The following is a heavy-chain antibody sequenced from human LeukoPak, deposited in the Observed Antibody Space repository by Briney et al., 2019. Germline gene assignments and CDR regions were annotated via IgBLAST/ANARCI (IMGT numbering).Heavy chain of an antibody. D-gene: IGHD3-16*01. Sequence: SETLSLTCTVSGGSISSSSYYWSWIRQPPGKGLEWIGYIYYSGSTNYNPSLKSRVTISVDTFKNQFSLKLSSVTAADTAVYYCARDRGDYFDYWGQGTLVTVSS. CDR1: GGSISSSSYY. J-gene: IGHJ4*02. V-gene: IGHV4-61*01. CDR2: IYYSGST. CDR3: ARDRGDYFDY.